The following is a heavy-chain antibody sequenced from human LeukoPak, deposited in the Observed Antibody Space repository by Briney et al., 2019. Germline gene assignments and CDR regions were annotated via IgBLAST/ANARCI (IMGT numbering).Heavy chain of an antibody. J-gene: IGHJ6*02. D-gene: IGHD6-13*01. CDR2: MNPNSGNT. CDR3: ARGKGSSSPLSYYYGMDV. Sequence: GASVKVSCKASGYTFTSYDINWVRQATGQGLEWMGWMNPNSGNTGYAQKFQGRVTMTRNTSISTAYMELSSLRSEDTAVYYCARGKGSSSPLSYYYGMDVWGQGTTVTVSS. V-gene: IGHV1-8*01. CDR1: GYTFTSYD.